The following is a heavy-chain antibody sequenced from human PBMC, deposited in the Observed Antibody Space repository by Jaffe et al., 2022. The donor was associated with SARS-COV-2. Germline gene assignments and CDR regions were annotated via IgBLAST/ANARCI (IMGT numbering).Heavy chain of an antibody. CDR1: GGSFSGYY. V-gene: IGHV4-34*01. CDR3: ARVTWGDYADY. Sequence: QVQLQQWGAGLLKPSETLSLTCAVYGGSFSGYYWSWIRQPPGKGLEWIGEINHSGSTNYNPSLKSRVTISVDTSKNQFSLKLSSVTAADTAVYYCARVTWGDYADYWGQGTLVTVSS. D-gene: IGHD4-17*01. CDR2: INHSGST. J-gene: IGHJ4*02.